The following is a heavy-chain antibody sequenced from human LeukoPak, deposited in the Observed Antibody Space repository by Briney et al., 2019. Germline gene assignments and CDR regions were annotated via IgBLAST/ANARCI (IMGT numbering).Heavy chain of an antibody. CDR1: GFIVSNNY. CDR2: LYNAGST. D-gene: IGHD3-22*01. Sequence: GGSLRLSCVASGFIVSNNYMSWVRQAPGKGLEWVSVLYNAGSTYYADSVKGRFTISRDNSKNTLYLRMYSLRAEDTAVYYCASLKGLFDYFVYWGQGILVTVYS. CDR3: ASLKGLFDYFVY. V-gene: IGHV3-53*01. J-gene: IGHJ4*02.